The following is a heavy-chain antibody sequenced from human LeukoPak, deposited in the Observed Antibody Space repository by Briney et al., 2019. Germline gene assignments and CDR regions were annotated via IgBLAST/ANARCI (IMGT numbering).Heavy chain of an antibody. CDR2: IYHTGST. J-gene: IGHJ4*02. V-gene: IGHV4-61*01. CDR3: ARDVRTINVLTGYYRPYYFDY. Sequence: SETLSLTCTVSGGSVSSGSYYWSWIRQPPGKGLEWIGHIYHTGSTNYNSSLKSRVTISLDTSKNQFSLKLTSVSAADTAVYYCARDVRTINVLTGYYRPYYFDYWGQGTLVTVS. D-gene: IGHD3-9*01. CDR1: GGSVSSGSYY.